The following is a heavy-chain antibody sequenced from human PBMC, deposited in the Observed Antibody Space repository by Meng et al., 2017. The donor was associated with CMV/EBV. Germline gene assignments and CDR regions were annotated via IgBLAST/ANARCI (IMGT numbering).Heavy chain of an antibody. V-gene: IGHV6-1*01. Sequence: QTLSLTGAISGDSVSSNSAAWNWIRQAPSRGLEWLGRTYYRSKWYNDYAVSVKSRITINPDTSKNQFSLQLNSVTPEDTAVYYCARDRYCSSTSCYWVGMDVWGQGTTVTVSS. D-gene: IGHD2-2*01. CDR2: TYYRSKWYN. CDR1: GDSVSSNSAA. J-gene: IGHJ6*02. CDR3: ARDRYCSSTSCYWVGMDV.